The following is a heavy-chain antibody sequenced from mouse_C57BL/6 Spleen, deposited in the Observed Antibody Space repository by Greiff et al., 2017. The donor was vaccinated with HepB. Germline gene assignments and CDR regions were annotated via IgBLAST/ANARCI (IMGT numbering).Heavy chain of an antibody. CDR2: IYPGDGDT. CDR1: GYAFSSSW. CDR3: ASRRGYSYYFDY. D-gene: IGHD2-3*01. V-gene: IGHV1-82*01. J-gene: IGHJ2*01. Sequence: VQLQQSGPELVKPGASVKISCKASGYAFSSSWMNWVKQRPGKGLEWIGRIYPGDGDTNYNGKFKGKATLTADKSSSTAYMQLSSLTSEDSAVYFCASRRGYSYYFDYWGQGTTLTVSS.